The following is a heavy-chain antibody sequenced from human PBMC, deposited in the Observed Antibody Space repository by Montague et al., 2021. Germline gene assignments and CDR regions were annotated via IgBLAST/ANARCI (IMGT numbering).Heavy chain of an antibody. J-gene: IGHJ4*02. Sequence: SLRLSCAASGFTFSSYWMIWVRQAPGKGLEWVASIKKDGTEKYYGDSVMGRFTISRDNAKTSLYLQMYALRAEDTAVYFCSRAWVRSGFDSWGQGTLVTVSP. D-gene: IGHD4-17*01. CDR3: SRAWVRSGFDS. V-gene: IGHV3-7*05. CDR1: GFTFSSYW. CDR2: IKKDGTEK.